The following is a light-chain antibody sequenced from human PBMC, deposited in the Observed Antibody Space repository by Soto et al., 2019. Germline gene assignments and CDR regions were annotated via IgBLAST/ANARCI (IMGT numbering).Light chain of an antibody. V-gene: IGKV4-1*01. CDR3: QQYYNIPFA. CDR2: GAS. Sequence: DIVMTQSPDSLAVSLGERATINCKSSQSILDSSDNENHLAWYQQRPGRPPKLVIYGASTRESGVPDQFGGSGSGTDFTLTITSLQAEDVAVYYCQQYYNIPFAFGPGTKVDVK. J-gene: IGKJ3*01. CDR1: QSILDSSDNENH.